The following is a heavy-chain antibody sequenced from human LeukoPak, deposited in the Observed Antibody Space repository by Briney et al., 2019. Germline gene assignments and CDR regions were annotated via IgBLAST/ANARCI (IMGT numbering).Heavy chain of an antibody. CDR2: IRYDGSNK. J-gene: IGHJ4*02. D-gene: IGHD1-26*01. Sequence: PGGSLRLSCKASGFTFPTSTMSWVRQVAGKGLEWVAFIRYDGSNKYYADSVKGRFTISRDNSKNTLYLQMNSLRAEDTAVYYCAKDSQKASVGATGGLYFDYWGQGTLVTVSS. CDR1: GFTFPTST. CDR3: AKDSQKASVGATGGLYFDY. V-gene: IGHV3-30*02.